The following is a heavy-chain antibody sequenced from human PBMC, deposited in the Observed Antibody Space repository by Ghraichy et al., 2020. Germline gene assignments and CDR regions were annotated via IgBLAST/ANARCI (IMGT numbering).Heavy chain of an antibody. V-gene: IGHV3-23*01. J-gene: IGHJ3*02. CDR1: GFMFSYYA. D-gene: IGHD3-22*01. CDR2: ISGNTGHA. CDR3: ARDIRRADYYDSSGGIGALDI. Sequence: GGSLRLSCTASGFMFSYYAMTWVRQAPGKGLEWLSVISGNTGHAHYAHSVKDRFTISRDNSKNTVSLQMNSLRVEDTAIYYCARDIRRADYYDSSGGIGALDIWGQGTLVTVSS.